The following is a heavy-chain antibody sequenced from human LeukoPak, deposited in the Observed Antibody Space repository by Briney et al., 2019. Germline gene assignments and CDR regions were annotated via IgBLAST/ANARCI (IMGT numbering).Heavy chain of an antibody. V-gene: IGHV1-46*01. CDR3: ASSYGPGDAFDI. J-gene: IGHJ3*02. Sequence: ASVKVSCKASGYTLTGYYMHWVRQAPGQGLEWMGIINPSGGSTSYAQKFQGRVTMTRDTSTSTVYMELSGLRSEDTAVYYCASSYGPGDAFDIWGQGTMVTVSS. D-gene: IGHD3-10*01. CDR1: GYTLTGYY. CDR2: INPSGGST.